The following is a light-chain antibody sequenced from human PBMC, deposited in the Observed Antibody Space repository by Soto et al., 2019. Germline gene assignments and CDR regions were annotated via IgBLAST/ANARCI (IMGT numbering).Light chain of an antibody. CDR3: SSYTPSNTRQIV. Sequence: QSVLTQPASVSGSPGQSITISCTGTSSDVGGYNYVSWYQHHPGKAPKLLIYDVSNRPSGISNRFSGSKSDNTASLTISGLQPEDEADYYSSSYTPSNTRQIVFGTGTKVPVL. V-gene: IGLV2-14*03. J-gene: IGLJ1*01. CDR2: DVS. CDR1: SSDVGGYNY.